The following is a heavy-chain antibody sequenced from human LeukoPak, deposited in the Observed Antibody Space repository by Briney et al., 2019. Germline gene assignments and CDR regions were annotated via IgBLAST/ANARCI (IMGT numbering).Heavy chain of an antibody. D-gene: IGHD1-14*01. CDR3: ARHGSLGSPFVY. J-gene: IGHJ4*02. CDR2: IYTSGGA. V-gene: IGHV4-61*02. Sequence: SQTLSLTCTVSDGSISSGSYYWNWIRQPAGKGLEWIGRIYTSGGANYNPSLKSRVTISVDTSKNQFSLKLSSVTTADTAVYYCARHGSLGSPFVYWGQGTLVTVSS. CDR1: DGSISSGSYY.